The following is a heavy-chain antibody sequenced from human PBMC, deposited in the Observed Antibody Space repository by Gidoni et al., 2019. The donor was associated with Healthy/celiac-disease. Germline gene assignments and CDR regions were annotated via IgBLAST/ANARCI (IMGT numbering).Heavy chain of an antibody. CDR3: AKGNNYYYGMDV. Sequence: EVQLVESGGGLVQPGRSLRLSCAASGFTLDDYAMHWVRQAPGKGLEWVSGISGNSGSIGYADSVKGRFTISRDNAKNSLYLQMNSLRAEDTALYYCAKGNNYYYGMDVWGQGTTVTVSS. J-gene: IGHJ6*02. V-gene: IGHV3-9*01. CDR1: GFTLDDYA. D-gene: IGHD1-1*01. CDR2: ISGNSGSI.